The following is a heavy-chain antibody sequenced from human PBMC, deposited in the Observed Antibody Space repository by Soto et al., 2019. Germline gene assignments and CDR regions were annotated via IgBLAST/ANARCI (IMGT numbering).Heavy chain of an antibody. V-gene: IGHV3-23*01. CDR1: GFIFSNYA. J-gene: IGHJ4*02. CDR3: AKGIGVRNGYNWVPAY. CDR2: ISGDAEST. Sequence: PGGSLRLSCAASGFIFSNYAMSWVRQAPGKGLEWVSSISGDAESTYYADSVKGRFTISRDNSKNTLFLLMNSLRAEDTAVYYCAKGIGVRNGYNWVPAYWGQGTLVTVSS. D-gene: IGHD5-12*01.